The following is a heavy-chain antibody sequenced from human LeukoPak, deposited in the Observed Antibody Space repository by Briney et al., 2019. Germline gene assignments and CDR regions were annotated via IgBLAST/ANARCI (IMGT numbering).Heavy chain of an antibody. D-gene: IGHD6-19*01. CDR3: ARHSSGWHLDF. V-gene: IGHV4-59*02. J-gene: IGHJ4*02. Sequence: SETLSLTCSVSGHFVSDYYWSWIRQSPGKGLEWIGWLHYSGTTYYNPSLKGRVTMSLDTSRNQLSLKLSSVTAADAAVYYCARHSSGWHLDFWGQGSLVTVSS. CDR2: LHYSGTT. CDR1: GHFVSDYY.